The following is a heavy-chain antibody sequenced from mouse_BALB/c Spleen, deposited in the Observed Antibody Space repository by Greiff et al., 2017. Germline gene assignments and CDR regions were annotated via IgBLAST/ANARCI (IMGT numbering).Heavy chain of an antibody. CDR3: ARQYGNG. CDR2: ISSGGSYT. CDR1: GFTFSSYA. Sequence: EVMLVESGGGLVKPGGSLKLSCAASGFTFSSYAMSWVRQTPEKRLEWVATISSGGSYTYYPDSVKGRFTISRDNAKNTLYLQMSSLRSEDTAMYYCARQYGNGWGQGTLVTVSA. J-gene: IGHJ3*01. V-gene: IGHV5-9-3*01. D-gene: IGHD2-10*02.